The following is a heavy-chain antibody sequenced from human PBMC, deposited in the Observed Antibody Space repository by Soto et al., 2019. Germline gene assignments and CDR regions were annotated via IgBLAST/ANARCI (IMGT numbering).Heavy chain of an antibody. Sequence: GASVEPSSKACGDGFTSYYSRSVRQATGQGLEWMGWMNPNRGNSGYAQKFQGRVTLTRDTSISTAYMEVTSLTSEDTAVYFCARGMGIVPAAISFPIEFWGQGTLVTVSS. CDR1: GDGFTSYY. CDR3: ARGMGIVPAAISFPIEF. CDR2: MNPNRGNS. V-gene: IGHV1-8*01. J-gene: IGHJ4*02. D-gene: IGHD2-2*01.